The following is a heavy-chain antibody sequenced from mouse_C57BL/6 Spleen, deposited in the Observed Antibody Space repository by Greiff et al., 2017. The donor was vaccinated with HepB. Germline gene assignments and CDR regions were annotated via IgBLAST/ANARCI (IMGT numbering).Heavy chain of an antibody. Sequence: DVKLVESGGGLVKPGGSLKLSCAASGFTFSDYGMHWVRQAPEKGLEWVAYISSGSSTIYYADTVKGRFTISRDNAKNTLFLQMTSLRSEDTAMYYCARPITGYWYFDVWGTGTTVTVSS. CDR3: ARPITGYWYFDV. CDR1: GFTFSDYG. CDR2: ISSGSSTI. D-gene: IGHD1-2*01. J-gene: IGHJ1*03. V-gene: IGHV5-17*01.